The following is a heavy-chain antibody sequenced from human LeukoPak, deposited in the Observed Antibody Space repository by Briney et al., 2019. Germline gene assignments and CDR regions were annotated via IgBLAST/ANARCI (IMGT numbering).Heavy chain of an antibody. D-gene: IGHD3-10*01. V-gene: IGHV4-38-2*02. Sequence: SETLSLTCTVSGYSISSGYYWGWIRQPPGKGLEWIGSIYHSGSTYYNPSLKSRVTISVDTSKNQFSLKLSSVTAADTAVYYCATERTTMVRGVIEKSFDPWGQGTLVTVSS. J-gene: IGHJ5*02. CDR1: GYSISSGYY. CDR3: ATERTTMVRGVIEKSFDP. CDR2: IYHSGST.